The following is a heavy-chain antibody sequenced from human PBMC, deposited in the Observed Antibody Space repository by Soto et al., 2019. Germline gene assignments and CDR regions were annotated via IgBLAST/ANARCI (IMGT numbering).Heavy chain of an antibody. CDR3: ARASYYYDSSGYYPSAFDI. CDR2: INAGNGNT. J-gene: IGHJ3*02. Sequence: ASVMVSCKASGYTFTSYAMHWVRQAPGQRLEWLGWINAGNGNTKYSQKFQGRFTITRDTSASTAYMELSSLRSEDTAVYYCARASYYYDSSGYYPSAFDIWGQGTMVTVSS. D-gene: IGHD3-22*01. V-gene: IGHV1-3*01. CDR1: GYTFTSYA.